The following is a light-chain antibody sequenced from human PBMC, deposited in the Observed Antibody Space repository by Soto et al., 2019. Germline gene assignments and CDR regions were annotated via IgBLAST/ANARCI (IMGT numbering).Light chain of an antibody. CDR2: YDS. CDR3: QVWDISSGDVV. CDR1: NIGSKS. V-gene: IGLV3-21*01. Sequence: SYELTQPPSVSVAPGKTASVACGGSNIGSKSVHWYQKKSGQAPVLVMYYDSDRPSGIPERFSGSNSGNTATLTISGVEAGDEADYYCQVWDISSGDVVFGGGTQLTVL. J-gene: IGLJ3*02.